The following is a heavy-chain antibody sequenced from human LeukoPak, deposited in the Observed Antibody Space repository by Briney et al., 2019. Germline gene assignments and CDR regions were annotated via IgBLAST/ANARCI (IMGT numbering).Heavy chain of an antibody. CDR3: ARVEGGSSWYSLDY. V-gene: IGHV4-4*07. D-gene: IGHD6-13*01. CDR2: LYTSGST. CDR1: GGSISSYY. Sequence: SETLSLTCTVSGGSISSYYWNWIRQPAGKGLEWIGRLYTSGSTNYNPSLKSRVTISVDTSKNQFSLNLNSVTAADTAMYYCARVEGGSSWYSLDYWGQGTLVTVSS. J-gene: IGHJ4*02.